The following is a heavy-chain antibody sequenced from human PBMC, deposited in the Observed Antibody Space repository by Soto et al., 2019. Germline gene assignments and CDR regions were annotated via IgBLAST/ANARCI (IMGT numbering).Heavy chain of an antibody. Sequence: SETLSLTCSVPGGFMRSTNYYWAWIRQPPGKGLEWIGSIFFNGSPDHNPSLQSRVTMSVDTSKNQFSLRLSSVTAADTAIYYCANRITVFGLLIPPFDPWGQGTQVTVS. CDR2: IFFNGSP. J-gene: IGHJ5*02. D-gene: IGHD3-3*01. V-gene: IGHV4-39*07. CDR1: GGFMRSTNYY. CDR3: ANRITVFGLLIPPFDP.